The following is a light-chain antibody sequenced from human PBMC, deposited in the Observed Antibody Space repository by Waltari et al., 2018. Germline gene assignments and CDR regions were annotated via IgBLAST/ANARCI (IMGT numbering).Light chain of an antibody. CDR3: QQYNSSPYT. CDR1: ESISSW. Sequence: DIQLTQSPSTLSASVGDRVTITCRASESISSWLAWYQHKPGKAPKLLIYKASTLESGVPSRFSGTGSGTEFSLIISSLQPDDLGIYYCQQYNSSPYTFGQGTKLEIK. V-gene: IGKV1-5*03. J-gene: IGKJ2*01. CDR2: KAS.